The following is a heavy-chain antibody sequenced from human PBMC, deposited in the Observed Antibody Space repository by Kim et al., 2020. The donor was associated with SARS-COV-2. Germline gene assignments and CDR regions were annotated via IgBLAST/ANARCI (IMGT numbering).Heavy chain of an antibody. CDR3: ARGTSFYSTTI. D-gene: IGHD2-15*01. CDR1: GDSTISGDYY. Sequence: SETLSLTCSVSGDSTISGDYYWTWIRQPPGKGLEWIGYIYDIGSTYYNPSLKSRVTISKDTSKNQFSLELRSVIAADTAVYYCARGTSFYSTTIWGQGTL. J-gene: IGHJ4*02. V-gene: IGHV4-30-4*01. CDR2: IYDIGST.